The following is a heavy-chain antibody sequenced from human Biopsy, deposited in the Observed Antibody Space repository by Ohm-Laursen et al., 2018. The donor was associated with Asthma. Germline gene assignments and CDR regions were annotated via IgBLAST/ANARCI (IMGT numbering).Heavy chain of an antibody. CDR1: GFAVSRDY. D-gene: IGHD3-10*01. V-gene: IGHV3-53*01. J-gene: IGHJ4*02. Sequence: GSLRLSCAASGFAVSRDYMFWVRQAPGKGLEWVSVIYSGGTSHTADSARGRFTISRDYSKNTLYLQMHSLRAEDTAVYYCAKDERLYYGSDSKYMQPVPLGDWGQGTLVIVSA. CDR2: IYSGGTS. CDR3: AKDERLYYGSDSKYMQPVPLGD.